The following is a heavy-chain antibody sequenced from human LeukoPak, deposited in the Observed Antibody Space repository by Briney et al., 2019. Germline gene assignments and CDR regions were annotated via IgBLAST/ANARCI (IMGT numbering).Heavy chain of an antibody. CDR2: INWNGGST. Sequence: GGSLRLSCAASGFTFSSYAMSWVRQAPGKGLEWVYGINWNGGSTGYADSVKGRFTISRDNAKNSLYLQMNSLRVEDTALYYCARLSGDYDISGYGGPFDIWGQGTMVTVSP. CDR1: GFTFSSYA. J-gene: IGHJ3*02. CDR3: ARLSGDYDISGYGGPFDI. D-gene: IGHD3-22*01. V-gene: IGHV3-20*04.